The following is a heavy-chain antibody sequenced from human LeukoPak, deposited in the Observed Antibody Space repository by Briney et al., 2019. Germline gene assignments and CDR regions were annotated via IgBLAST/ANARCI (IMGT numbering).Heavy chain of an antibody. V-gene: IGHV4-34*01. D-gene: IGHD4-17*01. CDR1: GGSISSYY. CDR2: INHSGST. Sequence: PSETLSLTCTVSGGSISSYYWSWVRQPPGKGLEWIGEINHSGSTNYNPSLKSRVTISVDTSKNQFSLKLSSVTAADTAVYYCARVGVTTNFDYWGQGTLVTVSS. J-gene: IGHJ4*02. CDR3: ARVGVTTNFDY.